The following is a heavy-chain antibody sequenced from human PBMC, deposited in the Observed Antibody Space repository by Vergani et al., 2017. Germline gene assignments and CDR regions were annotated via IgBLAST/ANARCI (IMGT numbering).Heavy chain of an antibody. D-gene: IGHD3-10*01. CDR2: IYYSGST. CDR1: GGSISSYY. V-gene: IGHV4-59*01. CDR3: ACGTGXYGPRGSEYYYYYYGMDV. Sequence: QVQLQESGPGLVKPSETLSLTCTVSGGSISSYYWSWIRQPPGKGLEWIGYIYYSGSTNYNPSLKSRVTISVDTSKNQFSLKLSSVTAADTAVYYCACGTGXYGPRGSEYYYYYYGMDVWGQGTTVTVSS. J-gene: IGHJ6*02.